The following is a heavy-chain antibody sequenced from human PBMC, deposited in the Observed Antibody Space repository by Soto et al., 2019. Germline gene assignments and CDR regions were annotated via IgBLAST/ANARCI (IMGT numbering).Heavy chain of an antibody. D-gene: IGHD2-8*01. J-gene: IGHJ4*02. Sequence: ASVKVSCKASGYTFTGYYMHWVRQAPGQGLEWMGWINPNSGGTNYAQKFQGRVTMTRDTSISTAYMELSRLRSDDTAVYYCARDKGYCTNGVCYTLDYWGQGTLVTVSS. CDR1: GYTFTGYY. V-gene: IGHV1-2*02. CDR2: INPNSGGT. CDR3: ARDKGYCTNGVCYTLDY.